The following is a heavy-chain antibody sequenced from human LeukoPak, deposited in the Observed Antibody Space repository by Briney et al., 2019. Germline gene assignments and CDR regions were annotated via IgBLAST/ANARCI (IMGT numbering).Heavy chain of an antibody. CDR2: ISSSGSNI. V-gene: IGHV3-48*03. CDR3: ARVLPMVRGVMYYYYGMDV. Sequence: GRSLTLSCAASGFTVNTNYMKWVRQTPGKGREWVSYISSSGSNIYYADSVKGRFTISRDNAKNSLYLQMNSLRAEDTAVYYCARVLPMVRGVMYYYYGMDVWGQGTTVTVSS. CDR1: GFTVNTNY. D-gene: IGHD3-10*01. J-gene: IGHJ6*02.